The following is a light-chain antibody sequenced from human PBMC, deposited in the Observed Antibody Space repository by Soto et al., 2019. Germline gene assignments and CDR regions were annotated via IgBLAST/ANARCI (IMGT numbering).Light chain of an antibody. V-gene: IGLV2-14*01. CDR3: CSYRSSSSLYV. Sequence: ALAQPASVSGSPGQSITIFCTGTSSDVGAYDYVSWYQHHPGKAPKLMIFEVTNRPSGVSDRFSGSKSGNTASLAISGLXAEDEADYYCCSYRSSSSLYVFGTGTKVTVL. CDR2: EVT. CDR1: SSDVGAYDY. J-gene: IGLJ1*01.